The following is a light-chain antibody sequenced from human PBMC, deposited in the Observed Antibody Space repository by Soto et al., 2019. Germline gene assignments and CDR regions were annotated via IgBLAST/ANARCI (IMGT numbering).Light chain of an antibody. CDR1: QSVSSNY. J-gene: IGKJ5*01. CDR3: QQRSNRIT. CDR2: GAS. Sequence: EIVLTQAPGTLSLSPGERATLSCRASQSVSSNYLAWYQQKPGQAPRLLIYGASSRATGIPDRFSGSGSGTDFTLTISSLEPEDFALYYCQQRSNRITFGQGTRL. V-gene: IGKV3D-20*02.